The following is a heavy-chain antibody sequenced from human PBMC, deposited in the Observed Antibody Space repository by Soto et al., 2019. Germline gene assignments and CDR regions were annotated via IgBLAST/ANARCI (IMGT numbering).Heavy chain of an antibody. CDR1: GYTFTSYA. D-gene: IGHD3-10*01. CDR3: ARDLVLLWFGEPINWFDP. CDR2: INAGNGNT. J-gene: IGHJ5*02. V-gene: IGHV1-3*01. Sequence: GASVKVSCKASGYTFTSYAMHWVRQAPGQRLEWMGLINAGNGNTKYSQKFQGRVTITRDTSASTAYMELSSLRSEDTALYYCARDLVLLWFGEPINWFDPWGQGTLVTVSS.